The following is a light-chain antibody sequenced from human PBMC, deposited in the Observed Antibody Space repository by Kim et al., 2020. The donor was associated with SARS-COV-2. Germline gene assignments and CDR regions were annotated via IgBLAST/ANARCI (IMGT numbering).Light chain of an antibody. V-gene: IGKV1-16*02. CDR3: QQYNHHPYT. CDR1: QDISTY. CDR2: DAS. J-gene: IGKJ2*01. Sequence: DIQMTQSPSSLSASVGDRVTITCRASQDISTYVAWFQQEAGKAPKSLIFDASSLQSGVPSKFSCSGSGTEFTLTISSLQPEDFATYYCQQYNHHPYTFGQGTKLEIK.